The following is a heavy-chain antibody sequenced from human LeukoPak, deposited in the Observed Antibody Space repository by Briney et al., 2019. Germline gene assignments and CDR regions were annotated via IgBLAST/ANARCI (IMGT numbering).Heavy chain of an antibody. Sequence: GESLKISCKGSGYSFTSYWIGWVRQMPGKGLEGMGIIYPGDSDTRDSPSFQGQVTISADKSISTAYLQWSSLKASDTAMYYCARQDITMIVSAFDYWGQGTLVTVSS. J-gene: IGHJ4*02. D-gene: IGHD3-22*01. CDR3: ARQDITMIVSAFDY. V-gene: IGHV5-51*01. CDR1: GYSFTSYW. CDR2: IYPGDSDT.